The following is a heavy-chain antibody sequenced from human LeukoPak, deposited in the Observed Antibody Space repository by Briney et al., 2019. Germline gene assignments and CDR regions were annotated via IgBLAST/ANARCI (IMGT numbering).Heavy chain of an antibody. CDR1: GGSISTSNYY. V-gene: IGHV4-39*07. D-gene: IGHD1-1*01. CDR3: AREDGSSDFDY. J-gene: IGHJ4*02. Sequence: SEALSLTCTVSGGSISTSNYYWGWIRQPPGKGLEWIGNIYYSGSTYYNPSLKSRVTISVDTSKNQFSLKLSSVTAADTAVYYCAREDGSSDFDYWGQGTLVTVSS. CDR2: IYYSGST.